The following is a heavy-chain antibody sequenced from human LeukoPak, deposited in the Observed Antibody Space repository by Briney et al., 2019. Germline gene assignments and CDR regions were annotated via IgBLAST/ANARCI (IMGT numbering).Heavy chain of an antibody. Sequence: TSQTLSLTCTVSGGSISSGGYYWSWIRQHPGKGLEWIGYIYYSGSTYYNPSLKSRVTISVDTSKNQFSLKLSSVTAADTAVYYCARGQRWGYYYGMDVWGQGTTVTVSS. CDR2: IYYSGST. D-gene: IGHD6-25*01. CDR1: GGSISSGGYY. CDR3: ARGQRWGYYYGMDV. J-gene: IGHJ6*02. V-gene: IGHV4-31*03.